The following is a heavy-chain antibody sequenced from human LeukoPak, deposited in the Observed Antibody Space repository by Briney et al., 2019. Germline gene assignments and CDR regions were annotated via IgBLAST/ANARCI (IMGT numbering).Heavy chain of an antibody. Sequence: PGGSLRLSCAAAGFTFSNYWMHWVRQPPGKGLVWVSRIKSDGRTTYADSVKGRFTISRDNAKNTVSLQMNSLRAEDTGVYYCARAPSEIGGYYPEYFRHWGQGTLVTVSS. V-gene: IGHV3-74*01. D-gene: IGHD3-22*01. J-gene: IGHJ1*01. CDR1: GFTFSNYW. CDR2: IKSDGRT. CDR3: ARAPSEIGGYYPEYFRH.